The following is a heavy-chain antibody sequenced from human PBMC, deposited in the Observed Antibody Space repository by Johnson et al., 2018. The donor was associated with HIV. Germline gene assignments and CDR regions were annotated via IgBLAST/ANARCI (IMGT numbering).Heavy chain of an antibody. CDR2: ISSSGSTI. CDR1: GFSFSDYY. J-gene: IGHJ3*02. CDR3: ARPPPFMGNYGSGSWWAFDI. V-gene: IGHV3-11*01. D-gene: IGHD3-10*01. Sequence: QMLLVESGGGLVKPGGSLRLSCAASGFSFSDYYMSWIRQAPGKGLEWVSYISSSGSTIYYADSAKGRFTISRDNAKNSPYLQMNSLRAEDTALYYCARPPPFMGNYGSGSWWAFDIWGQGTMVTVSS.